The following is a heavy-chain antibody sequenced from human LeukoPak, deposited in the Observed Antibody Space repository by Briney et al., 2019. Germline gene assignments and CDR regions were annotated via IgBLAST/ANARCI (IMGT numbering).Heavy chain of an antibody. CDR1: GSSVSNHW. D-gene: IGHD6-19*01. CDR2: ISSRGYT. V-gene: IGHV4-4*07. J-gene: IGHJ4*03. Sequence: SEILSLTCTVSGSSVSNHWWIWIRQPAGKGLEWISRISSRGYTNYNPSLKSRVAMSVDTSKNQFSLKLNSVTAADTAVYYCVRTMTREWGGWYDNDYWGRGTLVTVSS. CDR3: VRTMTREWGGWYDNDY.